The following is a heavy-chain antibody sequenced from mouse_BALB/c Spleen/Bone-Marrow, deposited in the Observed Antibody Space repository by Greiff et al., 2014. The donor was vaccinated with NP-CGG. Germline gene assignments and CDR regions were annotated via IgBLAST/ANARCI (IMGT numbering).Heavy chain of an antibody. Sequence: VQLQQPGPDLVKPSQSLSLTCTVTGYSITSGYSWHWIRQFPGNKLEWMGYIHYSGSTNYNPSLKSRIPITRDTSKNQFFLQLSSVTTEDTATYYCARRGGLQYWYFDVWGAGTTVTVSS. CDR2: IHYSGST. D-gene: IGHD2-13*01. CDR1: GYSITSGYS. V-gene: IGHV3-1*02. CDR3: ARRGGLQYWYFDV. J-gene: IGHJ1*01.